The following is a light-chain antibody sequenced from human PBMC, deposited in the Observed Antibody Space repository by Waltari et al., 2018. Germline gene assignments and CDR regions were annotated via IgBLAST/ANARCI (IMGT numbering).Light chain of an antibody. V-gene: IGKV3-11*01. CDR3: QQRSIWLT. CDR2: DAS. J-gene: IGKJ4*01. Sequence: EIVLTQSPATLSLSPGERATLSCRASQSVSSYLAWYQQKPGQAPRLLIYDASNRATGITARFSGSGSGTDFTLTISNLEPEDFAVYYCQQRSIWLTFGGGTKVEIK. CDR1: QSVSSY.